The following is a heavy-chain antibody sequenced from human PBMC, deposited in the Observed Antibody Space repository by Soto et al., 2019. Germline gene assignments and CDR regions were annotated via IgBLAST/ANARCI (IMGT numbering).Heavy chain of an antibody. D-gene: IGHD3-10*01. CDR3: ARGFGRFNY. Sequence: EVQLLESGGGLVQPGGSLRLSCGVSGFTFNDFEMNWVRQAPGKGLEWLAYIDGSGTTKKYADSVRGRFTISRDNPNNSLFLQMSSLSAADTAIYYCARGFGRFNYWGHGTLVYVSS. J-gene: IGHJ4*01. CDR1: GFTFNDFE. CDR2: IDGSGTTK. V-gene: IGHV3-48*03.